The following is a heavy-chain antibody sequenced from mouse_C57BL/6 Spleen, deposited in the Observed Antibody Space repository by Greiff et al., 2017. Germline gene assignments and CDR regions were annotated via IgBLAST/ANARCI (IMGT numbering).Heavy chain of an antibody. CDR3: ARCPNYYGSSYDYFDY. Sequence: QVQLQQSGAELVRPGTSVKMSCKASGYTFTNYWIGWAKQRPGHGLAWIGDIYPGGGYTNYNEKFKGKATLTADKSSSTAYMQFSSLTSEDSAIYYCARCPNYYGSSYDYFDYWGQGTTLTVSS. V-gene: IGHV1-63*01. CDR1: GYTFTNYW. J-gene: IGHJ2*01. D-gene: IGHD1-1*01. CDR2: IYPGGGYT.